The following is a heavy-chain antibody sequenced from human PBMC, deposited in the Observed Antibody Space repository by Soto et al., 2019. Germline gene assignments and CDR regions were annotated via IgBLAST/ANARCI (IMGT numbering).Heavy chain of an antibody. Sequence: GSLRLSCAASGFTFSSYAMSWVRQAPGKGLEWVSAISGSGGSTYYADSVKGRFTISRDNSKNTLYLQMNSLRAEDTAVYYCVIAIVPAAIVYYYYGMDVWGQGTTVTVS. D-gene: IGHD2-2*02. CDR2: ISGSGGST. CDR1: GFTFSSYA. J-gene: IGHJ6*02. V-gene: IGHV3-23*01. CDR3: VIAIVPAAIVYYYYGMDV.